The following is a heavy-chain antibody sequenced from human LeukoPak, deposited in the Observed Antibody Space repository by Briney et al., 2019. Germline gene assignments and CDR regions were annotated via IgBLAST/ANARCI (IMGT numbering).Heavy chain of an antibody. D-gene: IGHD7-27*01. J-gene: IGHJ4*02. CDR3: AREPRNWGSPREYYFDY. CDR2: ISAYNGNT. CDR1: GYTFTSYG. Sequence: ASVKVSCKASGYTFTSYGISWVRQAPGQGLEWMGWISAYNGNTNYAQKLQGRVTMTTDTSTSTAYMELRSLRSDDTAVYYCAREPRNWGSPREYYFDYWGQGTLVTVSS. V-gene: IGHV1-18*01.